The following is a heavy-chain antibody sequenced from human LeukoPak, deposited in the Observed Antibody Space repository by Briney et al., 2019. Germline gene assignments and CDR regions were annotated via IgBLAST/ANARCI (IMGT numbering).Heavy chain of an antibody. CDR2: MNPSSGHT. CDR3: ARVPFSGRRPYYYYYMDV. CDR1: GYTFTSYD. Sequence: GASVKVSCKASGYTFTSYDINWVRQATGQGLEWMGWMNPSSGHTGYAQKFQGRVTMTRNTSISTAYMELSSLRSEDTAVYYCARVPFSGRRPYYYYYMDVWGKGTTVTISS. V-gene: IGHV1-8*01. D-gene: IGHD3-10*01. J-gene: IGHJ6*03.